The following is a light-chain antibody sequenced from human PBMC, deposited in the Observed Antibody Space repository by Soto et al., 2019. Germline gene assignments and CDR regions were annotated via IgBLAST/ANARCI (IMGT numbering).Light chain of an antibody. J-gene: IGLJ1*01. CDR2: DVS. CDR3: CSYAGSYTYV. CDR1: SSDVGGYNY. Sequence: SVLTQPRSVSGSPGQSVTISCTGTSSDVGGYNYVSWYQQHPGKAPKLMIYDVSKRPSGVPDRFSGSKSGNTASLTISGLQAEDEADYYCCSYAGSYTYVFGTGTTVTVL. V-gene: IGLV2-11*01.